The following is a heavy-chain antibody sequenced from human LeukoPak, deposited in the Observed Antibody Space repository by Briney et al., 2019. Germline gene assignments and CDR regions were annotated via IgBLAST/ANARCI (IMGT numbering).Heavy chain of an antibody. V-gene: IGHV1-69*06. J-gene: IGHJ6*03. D-gene: IGHD3-22*01. CDR1: GGTFSSYA. CDR3: ARGRYYDSSGYYYPYYYYYMDV. CDR2: IIPIFGTA. Sequence: SVKVSCKASGGTFSSYAISWVRQAPGQGLEWMGGIIPIFGTANYAQKFQGRVTITADKSTSTAYMELSSLRSEDTAVYYCARGRYYDSSGYYYPYYYYYMDVWGKGTTVTVSS.